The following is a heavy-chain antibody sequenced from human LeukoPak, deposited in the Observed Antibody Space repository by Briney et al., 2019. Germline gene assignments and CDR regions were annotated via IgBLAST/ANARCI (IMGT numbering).Heavy chain of an antibody. Sequence: ASVKVSCKASGYTFTGYYMHWVRQAPGQGLEWMGWINPNSGGTNYAQKFQGRVTMTRDTSTSTVYMELSSLRSEDTAVYYCARARIVGATRFDYWGQGTLVTVSS. D-gene: IGHD1-26*01. CDR3: ARARIVGATRFDY. J-gene: IGHJ4*02. V-gene: IGHV1-2*02. CDR2: INPNSGGT. CDR1: GYTFTGYY.